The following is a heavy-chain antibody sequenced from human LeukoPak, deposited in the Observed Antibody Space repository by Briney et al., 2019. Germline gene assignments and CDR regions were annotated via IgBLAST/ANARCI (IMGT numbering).Heavy chain of an antibody. Sequence: PGGSLRLSCAASGFTFSDYYMSWIRQAPGKGLEWVSYISSSGSTIYYADSVKGRFTISRDNAKNSLYLQMNSLRAEDTAVYYCARGPRNPEWLLSEDYWGQGTLVTVSS. J-gene: IGHJ4*02. CDR2: ISSSGSTI. CDR3: ARGPRNPEWLLSEDY. V-gene: IGHV3-11*04. CDR1: GFTFSDYY. D-gene: IGHD3-3*01.